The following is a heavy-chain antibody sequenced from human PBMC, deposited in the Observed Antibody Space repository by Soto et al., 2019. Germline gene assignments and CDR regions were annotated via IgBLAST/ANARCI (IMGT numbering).Heavy chain of an antibody. CDR3: ASGITMVRGYYYGMDV. D-gene: IGHD3-10*01. V-gene: IGHV4-34*01. Sequence: KPSETLFLTCAVYGGSFSGYYWSWIRQPPGKGLEWIGEINHSGSTNYNPSLKSRVTISVDTSKNQFSLKLSSVTAADTAVYYCASGITMVRGYYYGMDVWGQGTTVTVSS. J-gene: IGHJ6*02. CDR1: GGSFSGYY. CDR2: INHSGST.